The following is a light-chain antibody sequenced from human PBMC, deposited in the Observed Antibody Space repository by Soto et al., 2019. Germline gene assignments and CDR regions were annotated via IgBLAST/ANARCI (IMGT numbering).Light chain of an antibody. CDR1: QGIRND. J-gene: IGKJ1*01. CDR2: KAS. V-gene: IGKV1-5*03. Sequence: DIHLTQSPSFLSASVGDRVTITCRASQGIRNDLGWYQQKPGKAPKLLIYKASTLKSGVPSRFSGSGSGTEFTLTISSPQPDDFATYYCQHYNSYSEAFGQGTKVDIK. CDR3: QHYNSYSEA.